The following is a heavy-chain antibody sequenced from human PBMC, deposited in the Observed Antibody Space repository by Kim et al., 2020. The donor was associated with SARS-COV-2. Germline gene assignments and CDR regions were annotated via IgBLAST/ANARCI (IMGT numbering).Heavy chain of an antibody. J-gene: IGHJ6*02. CDR3: AKDMGDSGSSSYYYYGMDV. CDR2: ISWNSGSI. CDR1: GFTFDDYA. Sequence: GGSLRLSCAASGFTFDDYAMHWVRQAPGKGLEWVSGISWNSGSIGYADSVKGRFTISRDNAKNSLYLQMNSLRAEDTALYYCAKDMGDSGSSSYYYYGMDVWGQGTTVTVSS. V-gene: IGHV3-9*01. D-gene: IGHD3-10*01.